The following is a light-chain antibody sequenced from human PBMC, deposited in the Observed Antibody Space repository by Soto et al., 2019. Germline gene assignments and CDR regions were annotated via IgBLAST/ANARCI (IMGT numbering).Light chain of an antibody. J-gene: IGKJ1*01. V-gene: IGKV1-17*03. CDR3: LQSSRYPWT. CDR2: GIS. Sequence: DIQMTRSPSAMSASVGDRVTISCRASQGIGNYLAWFQQKPGKVPKRLIYGISSLQSGVPSRFSGSGSGTEFTLTINSLQPEDVATYYCLQSSRYPWTFGQGTKVDIK. CDR1: QGIGNY.